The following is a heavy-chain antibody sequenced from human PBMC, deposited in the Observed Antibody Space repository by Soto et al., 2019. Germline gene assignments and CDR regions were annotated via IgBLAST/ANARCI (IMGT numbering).Heavy chain of an antibody. D-gene: IGHD2-15*01. CDR2: IYYSGST. CDR3: AIHLEAYSFDY. J-gene: IGHJ4*02. V-gene: IGHV4-39*01. Sequence: SETLSLTCTVSGGSISSSSYYWGWIRQPPGKGLEWIGSIYYSGSTYYNPSLKSRVTISVDTSKNQFSLKLSSVTAADTAVYYCAIHLEAYSFDYWGQGTLVTVSS. CDR1: GGSISSSSYY.